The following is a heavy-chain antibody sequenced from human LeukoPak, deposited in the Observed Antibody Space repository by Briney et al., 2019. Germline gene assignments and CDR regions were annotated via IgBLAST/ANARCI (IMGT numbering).Heavy chain of an antibody. V-gene: IGHV1-18*01. Sequence: GASVKVSCKASGYTFTSYGISWVRQAPGQGLEWMGWISAYNGNTNYAQKLQGRVTMTTDTSTSTAYMELRSLRSDGTAVYYCARDRQSLNYCSSTSCTADPFDYWGQGTLVTVSS. CDR3: ARDRQSLNYCSSTSCTADPFDY. J-gene: IGHJ4*02. CDR1: GYTFTSYG. CDR2: ISAYNGNT. D-gene: IGHD2-2*01.